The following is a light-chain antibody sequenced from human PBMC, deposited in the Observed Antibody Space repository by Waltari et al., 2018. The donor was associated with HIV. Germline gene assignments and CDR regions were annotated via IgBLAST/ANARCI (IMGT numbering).Light chain of an antibody. CDR2: DVT. Sequence: QSALTQPRSVSGSPGPSVTISCRGSSTDIGDYKYVSWYQQHPGKVPKLVIFDVTKRPSGVPDRFSGSKSVNTASLTISGLQAEDEADYYCCSYAGTYTWVFGGGTRLTVL. J-gene: IGLJ2*01. CDR3: CSYAGTYTWV. V-gene: IGLV2-11*01. CDR1: STDIGDYKY.